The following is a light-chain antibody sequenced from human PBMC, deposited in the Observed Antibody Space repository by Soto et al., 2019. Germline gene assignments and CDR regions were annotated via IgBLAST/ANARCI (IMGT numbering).Light chain of an antibody. CDR3: SSFTTSSTLV. CDR1: TSDVGAYNF. Sequence: QSALTQPASVSGSPGQTITISCTATTSDVGAYNFVSWYQQHPGEVPKLIIYEVSNRPSGVSNRFSGSKSGNTASLTISGLQAEDEADYYCSSFTTSSTLVFGGGTKLTVL. J-gene: IGLJ2*01. CDR2: EVS. V-gene: IGLV2-14*01.